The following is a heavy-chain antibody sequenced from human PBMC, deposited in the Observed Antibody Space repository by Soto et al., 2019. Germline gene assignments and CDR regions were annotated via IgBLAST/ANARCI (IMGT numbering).Heavy chain of an antibody. CDR2: ISTYNGDT. CDR1: GYTFSRSG. CDR3: ASSGSVPNYYPGLDG. Sequence: VQLVQSGAEVKKPGASVKVSCKASGYTFSRSGISWVRQAPGQGLEWMGWISTYNGDTNYAQKVQGRVTMTTDTSTTTAFMALMSLRSDATPGYYCASSGSVPNYYPGLDGWGQGTTVTVSS. J-gene: IGHJ6*02. V-gene: IGHV1-18*01. D-gene: IGHD1-26*01.